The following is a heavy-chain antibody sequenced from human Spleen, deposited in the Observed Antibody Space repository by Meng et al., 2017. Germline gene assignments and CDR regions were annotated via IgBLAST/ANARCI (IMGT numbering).Heavy chain of an antibody. J-gene: IGHJ4*02. Sequence: RFGWSSAEVQRAGASVRVSCKASGYTFTIYGISWVRQAPGQGLEWMGWISTYSSYTNYAEKVQGRVTMTTDTSTSTGYMELRTLRSDDTAVYYCARDRYYATSVSYGYYFDYWGQGTLVTVSS. CDR2: ISTYSSYT. D-gene: IGHD3-22*01. CDR3: ARDRYYATSVSYGYYFDY. V-gene: IGHV1-18*01. CDR1: GYTFTIYG.